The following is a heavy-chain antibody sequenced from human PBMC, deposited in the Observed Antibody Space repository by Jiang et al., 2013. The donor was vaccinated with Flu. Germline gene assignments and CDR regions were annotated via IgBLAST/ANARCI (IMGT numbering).Heavy chain of an antibody. CDR1: DFIFSRYW. CDR2: ISYDGSNK. V-gene: IGHV3-30-3*01. J-gene: IGHJ6*03. Sequence: QLVESGGGLVQPGESLRLSCAASDFIFSRYWMTWVRQAPGKGLEWVAVISYDGSNKYYADSVKGRFTISRDNSKNTLYLQMNSLRAEDTAVYYCAREGSSSWYKFYYYYMDVWGKGTTVTVSS. D-gene: IGHD6-13*01. CDR3: AREGSSSWYKFYYYYMDV.